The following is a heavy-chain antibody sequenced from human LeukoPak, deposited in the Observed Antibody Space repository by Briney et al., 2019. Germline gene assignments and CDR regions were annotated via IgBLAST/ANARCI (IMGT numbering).Heavy chain of an antibody. CDR2: IDSGGST. V-gene: IGHV3-53*01. D-gene: IGHD4-17*01. J-gene: IGHJ4*02. CDR3: ERDPGPYGELSSAFDY. CDR1: GFTVSSNY. Sequence: GRSLRLSCAASGFTVSSNYMSWVRQSPGQGLEWWSGIDSGGSTYYADSVKCRFHIHRDNSKNTLYLQMISLSGEHAVVYYCERDPGPYGELSSAFDYWGQGTLVTVPS.